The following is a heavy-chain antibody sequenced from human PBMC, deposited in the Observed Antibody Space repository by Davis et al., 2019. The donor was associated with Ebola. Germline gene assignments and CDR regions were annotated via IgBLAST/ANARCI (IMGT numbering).Heavy chain of an antibody. J-gene: IGHJ4*02. CDR1: GYTFTSYA. CDR2: MNPNSGNT. D-gene: IGHD3-10*01. Sequence: ASVKVSCKASGYTFTSYAMHWVRQATGQGFEWMGWMNPNSGNTGYAQKFQGRVTMTRNTSIGTAYMELSSLRSEDTAVYYCARAPTWSQINYYCFDCWGQGTLVTVSS. CDR3: ARAPTWSQINYYCFDC. V-gene: IGHV1-8*02.